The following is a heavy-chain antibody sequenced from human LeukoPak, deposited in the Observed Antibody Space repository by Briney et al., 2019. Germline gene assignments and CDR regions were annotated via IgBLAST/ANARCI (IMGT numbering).Heavy chain of an antibody. J-gene: IGHJ4*02. D-gene: IGHD3-10*01. CDR1: GFTFSSYW. V-gene: IGHV3-74*01. CDR3: AREGLPYGSGSYSAF. Sequence: PGGSLRLSCAASGFTFSSYWMHWVRQAPGKGLVWVSRINSDGSSTSYADSVKGRFTISRDTSKNTLYLEMKSLRAEDSAVYYCAREGLPYGSGSYSAFWGQGTLVTVSS. CDR2: INSDGSST.